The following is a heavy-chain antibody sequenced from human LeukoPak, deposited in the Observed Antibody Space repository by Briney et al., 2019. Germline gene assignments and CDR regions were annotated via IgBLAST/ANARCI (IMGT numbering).Heavy chain of an antibody. D-gene: IGHD3-16*01. J-gene: IGHJ4*02. V-gene: IGHV3-7*01. CDR3: TRAGLHIKDDDY. CDR1: GFTFSGYY. CDR2: IKSDGSEM. Sequence: QAGGSLRLSCAASGFTFSGYYMNWIRQAPGKGLEWVANIKSDGSEMYYVDSVKGRFGISRDNAKNSLYLQMNSLRAEDTAVYYCTRAGLHIKDDDYWGQGTLVTVSS.